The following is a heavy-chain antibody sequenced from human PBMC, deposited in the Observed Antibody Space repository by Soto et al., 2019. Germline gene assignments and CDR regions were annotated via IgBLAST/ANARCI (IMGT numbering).Heavy chain of an antibody. CDR2: IYYSGST. Sequence: QVQLQESGPGLVKPSETLSLTCTVSGGSISSYYWSWIRQPPGKGLEWIGYIYYSGSTNYNPSLKSRVTISVDTSKNQFSLKLSSVTAADTAVYYCARDGYPGLYSSGWGTYYYGMDVWGQGTTVTVSS. V-gene: IGHV4-59*01. CDR1: GGSISSYY. D-gene: IGHD6-19*01. CDR3: ARDGYPGLYSSGWGTYYYGMDV. J-gene: IGHJ6*02.